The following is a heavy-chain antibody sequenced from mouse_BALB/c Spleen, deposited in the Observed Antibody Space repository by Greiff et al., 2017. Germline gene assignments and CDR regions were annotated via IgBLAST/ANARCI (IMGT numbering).Heavy chain of an antibody. CDR1: GFSLTSYD. CDR2: IWTGGGT. V-gene: IGHV2-9-2*01. J-gene: IGHJ4*01. D-gene: IGHD2-1*01. CDR3: VRLGGNYVGNAMDY. Sequence: VKLMESGPGLVAPSQSLSITCTVSGFSLTSYDISWIRQPPGKGLEWLGVIWTGGGTNYNSAFMSRLSISKDNSKSQVFLKMNSLQTDDTAIYYCVRLGGNYVGNAMDYWGQGTSVTVSS.